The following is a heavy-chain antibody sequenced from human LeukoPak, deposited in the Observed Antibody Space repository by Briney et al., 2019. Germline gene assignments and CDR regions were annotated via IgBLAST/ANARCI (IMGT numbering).Heavy chain of an antibody. J-gene: IGHJ4*02. Sequence: GGSLRLSCAASGFTFSSYSMNWVRQAPGKGLEWVSSISSSSSYIYYADSVKGRFTISRDNFKNTLYLQMNSLRAEDTAVYYCVKDWGVYFDYWGQGTLVTVSS. V-gene: IGHV3-21*01. CDR3: VKDWGVYFDY. CDR1: GFTFSSYS. CDR2: ISSSSSYI. D-gene: IGHD3-16*01.